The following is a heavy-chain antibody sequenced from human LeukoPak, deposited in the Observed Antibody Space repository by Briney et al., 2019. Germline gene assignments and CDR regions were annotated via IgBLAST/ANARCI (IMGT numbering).Heavy chain of an antibody. CDR2: VFHTGTT. Sequence: PSETLSLTCTVSGGSVSGGSYYWRWIRQPPGKGLEWIGYVFHTGTTNYNSSLKSRVTISVDTSKNDFSLNLRSLTAADMAVYYCARAGTTSFGWFDPWGQGTLVTVSS. V-gene: IGHV4-61*03. J-gene: IGHJ5*02. CDR1: GGSVSGGSYY. D-gene: IGHD3-16*01. CDR3: ARAGTTSFGWFDP.